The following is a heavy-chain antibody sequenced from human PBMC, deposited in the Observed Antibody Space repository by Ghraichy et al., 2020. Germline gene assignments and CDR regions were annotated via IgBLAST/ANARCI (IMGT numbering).Heavy chain of an antibody. CDR3: ARLIAARPTLIDY. CDR1: GFTFSTFE. D-gene: IGHD6-6*01. V-gene: IGHV3-48*03. Sequence: LSLTCAVSGFTFSTFEMYWVRQAPGKGLQWVSYISGSGGTIYYADSVKGRFTISRDNAKNSLSLQMNSLRAEDTGVYYCARLIAARPTLIDYWGQGTLVTVSS. J-gene: IGHJ4*02. CDR2: ISGSGGTI.